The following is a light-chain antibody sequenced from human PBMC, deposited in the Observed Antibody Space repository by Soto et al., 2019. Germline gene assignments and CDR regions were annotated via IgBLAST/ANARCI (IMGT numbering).Light chain of an antibody. J-gene: IGKJ5*01. CDR3: QQYGTTRIT. CDR2: GAS. CDR1: QSVSNSY. V-gene: IGKV3-20*01. Sequence: LSPGERATLSCRASQSVSNSYLAWYQQKPGQAPRLLMYGASNRATGIPDRFSGSGSETDFTLTTSRLEPEDFAVYYCQQYGTTRITFGQGTRLEIK.